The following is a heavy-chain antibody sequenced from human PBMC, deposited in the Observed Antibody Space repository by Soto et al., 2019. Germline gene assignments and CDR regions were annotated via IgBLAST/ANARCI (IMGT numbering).Heavy chain of an antibody. V-gene: IGHV1-18*01. CDR3: ARDNQWLVPHYYGMDV. Sequence: ASVQVSCKASGYTFTSYGISWVRQAPGQGLEWMGWISAYNGNTNYAQKLQGRVTMTTDTSTSTAYMELRSLRSDDTAVYYCARDNQWLVPHYYGMDVWGQGTTVTVSS. D-gene: IGHD6-19*01. CDR1: GYTFTSYG. J-gene: IGHJ6*02. CDR2: ISAYNGNT.